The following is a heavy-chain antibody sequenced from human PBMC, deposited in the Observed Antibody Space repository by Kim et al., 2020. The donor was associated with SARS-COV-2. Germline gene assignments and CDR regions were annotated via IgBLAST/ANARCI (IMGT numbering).Heavy chain of an antibody. J-gene: IGHJ4*02. CDR3: ARPQLTGGGFDY. V-gene: IGHV4-39*01. Sequence: HTPTIKSRATLSVDTSKNQFSLKLSSVTAADTAVYYCARPQLTGGGFDYWGQGTLVTVSS. D-gene: IGHD7-27*01.